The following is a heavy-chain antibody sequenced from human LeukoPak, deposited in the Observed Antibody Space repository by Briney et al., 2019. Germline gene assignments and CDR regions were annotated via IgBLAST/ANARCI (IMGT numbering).Heavy chain of an antibody. Sequence: ASVKVSCKASGYTFTSYGISWVRQAPGQGLEWMGWISAYNGNTNYAQKLQGRITMTTDTSTSTAYMELRSLGSDDTAVYYCASQYYYDSSGYYYFDYWGQGTLVTVSS. CDR1: GYTFTSYG. V-gene: IGHV1-18*01. J-gene: IGHJ4*02. CDR3: ASQYYYDSSGYYYFDY. D-gene: IGHD3-22*01. CDR2: ISAYNGNT.